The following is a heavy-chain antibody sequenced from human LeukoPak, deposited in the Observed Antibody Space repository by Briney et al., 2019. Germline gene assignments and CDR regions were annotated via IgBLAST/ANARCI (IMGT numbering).Heavy chain of an antibody. Sequence: SQTLSLTCTVSGGSLSSGGYYWSWIRQHPGKGLEWIGYIYYSGSTYYNPSLKSRVTISVDTSKNQFSLKLSSVTAADTAVYYCASQWGSGNYGMDVWGKGSTVTVSS. CDR2: IYYSGST. V-gene: IGHV4-31*03. CDR3: ASQWGSGNYGMDV. CDR1: GGSLSSGGYY. J-gene: IGHJ6*04. D-gene: IGHD1-26*01.